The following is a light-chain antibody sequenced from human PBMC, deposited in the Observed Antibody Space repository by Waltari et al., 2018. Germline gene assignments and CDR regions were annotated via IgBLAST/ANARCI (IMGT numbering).Light chain of an antibody. Sequence: QSALTQTASVSGSPGQSITISCTGTSSDAGAYNHVSWYQQNPGKAPKVMIYDVSNRPSGVSNRFAGSKSGNTASLSISGLQAEDEADYYCSSFTTSSTYVFGTGTKVTVL. V-gene: IGLV2-14*03. CDR1: SSDAGAYNH. J-gene: IGLJ1*01. CDR2: DVS. CDR3: SSFTTSSTYV.